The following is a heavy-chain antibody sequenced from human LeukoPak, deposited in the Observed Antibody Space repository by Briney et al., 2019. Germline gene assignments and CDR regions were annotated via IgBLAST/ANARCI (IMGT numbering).Heavy chain of an antibody. J-gene: IGHJ3*02. CDR2: ISSSSGTI. D-gene: IGHD2-2*01. V-gene: IGHV3-48*01. CDR1: GFTFSSYS. Sequence: GGSLRLSCATSGFTFSSYSMNWVRQAPGKGLEWVSYISSSSGTIYYADSVKGRFTISRDNAKNSLSLQMNSLRAEDTAVYYCAREGHCSTTNCALDAIEIWGQGTLVAVSS. CDR3: AREGHCSTTNCALDAIEI.